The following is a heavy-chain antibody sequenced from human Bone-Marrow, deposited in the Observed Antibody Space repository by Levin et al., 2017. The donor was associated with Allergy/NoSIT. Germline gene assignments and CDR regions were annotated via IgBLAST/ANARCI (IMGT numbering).Heavy chain of an antibody. CDR3: ARADDSSGYYLNY. CDR2: IYYSGST. V-gene: IGHV4-31*03. J-gene: IGHJ4*02. D-gene: IGHD3-22*01. CDR1: GGSIRSGGYY. Sequence: SQTLSLTCPVSGGSIRSGGYYWSWIRQHPGKGLEWIGYIYYSGSTYYNPSLKSRVTISVDTSKNQFSLKLSSVTAADTAVYYCARADDSSGYYLNYWGQGTLVTVSS.